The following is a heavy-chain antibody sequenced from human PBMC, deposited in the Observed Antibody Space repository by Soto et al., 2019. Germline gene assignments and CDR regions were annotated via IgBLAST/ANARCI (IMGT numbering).Heavy chain of an antibody. V-gene: IGHV3-48*02. D-gene: IGHD2-2*01. Sequence: GGSLRLSCAASGFTFSSYSMNWVRQAPGKGLEWVSYISSSSSTIYYADSVKGRFTISRDNAKNSLYLQMNSLRDEDTAVYYCARAFLDVVVPAAIAYWGQGTLVTVSS. CDR3: ARAFLDVVVPAAIAY. CDR2: ISSSSSTI. J-gene: IGHJ4*02. CDR1: GFTFSSYS.